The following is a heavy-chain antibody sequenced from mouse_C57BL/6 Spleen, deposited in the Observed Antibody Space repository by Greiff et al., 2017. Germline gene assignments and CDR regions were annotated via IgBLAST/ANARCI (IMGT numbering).Heavy chain of an antibody. CDR1: GFSFTSYG. V-gene: IGHV2-5*01. Sequence: QVQLKESGPGLVQPSQSLSITCTVSGFSFTSYGVHWVRQSPGKGLEWLGVIWRGGSTDSNAAFMSRLSITKDNSKSQVFFKMNSQQADDTSIYYCAKDGSSPYYCDYWGQGTTLTVSS. J-gene: IGHJ2*01. CDR2: IWRGGST. D-gene: IGHD1-1*01. CDR3: AKDGSSPYYCDY.